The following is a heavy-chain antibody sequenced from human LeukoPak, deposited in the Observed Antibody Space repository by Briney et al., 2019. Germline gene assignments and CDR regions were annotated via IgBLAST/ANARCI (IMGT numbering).Heavy chain of an antibody. J-gene: IGHJ4*02. CDR1: GFTFSSYA. CDR2: ISSNGAST. CDR3: AKSRFAWGHYFDY. Sequence: GGSLRLSCAASGFTFSSYAMSWIRQAPGKGLEWVSGISSNGASTYYVDSVKGRFTISRDNSKNTLFLQMNSLRAEDTAVYYCAKSRFAWGHYFDYWGQGTLVTVSS. V-gene: IGHV3-23*01. D-gene: IGHD3-16*01.